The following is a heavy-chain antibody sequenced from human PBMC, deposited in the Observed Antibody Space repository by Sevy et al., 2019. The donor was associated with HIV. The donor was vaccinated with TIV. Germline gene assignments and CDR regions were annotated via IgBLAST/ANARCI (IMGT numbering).Heavy chain of an antibody. J-gene: IGHJ6*02. Sequence: ASVKVSCKASGYTFSSYGISWVRQAPGQGLEWMGWISPYNGNTNYAQKFQGRVTMTTDTSTSTAYMELRSLRSDDTAVYYCASDPYGDTYCHYGMDVWGQGTTVTVSS. V-gene: IGHV1-18*01. D-gene: IGHD4-17*01. CDR3: ASDPYGDTYCHYGMDV. CDR1: GYTFSSYG. CDR2: ISPYNGNT.